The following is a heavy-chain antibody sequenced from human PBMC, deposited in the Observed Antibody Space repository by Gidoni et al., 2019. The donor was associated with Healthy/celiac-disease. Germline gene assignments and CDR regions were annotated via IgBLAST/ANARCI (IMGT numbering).Heavy chain of an antibody. J-gene: IGHJ6*02. Sequence: QVQLQESGPVLLKPSETLSLTCTVSGGSIRSYYWSWIRQPPGKGLEWIGYIYYSGSTNYNPSLKSRVTISVDTSKNQFSLKLSSVTAADTAVYYCARVPSLGPFYYYYGMDVWGQGTTVTVSS. CDR3: ARVPSLGPFYYYYGMDV. V-gene: IGHV4-59*01. CDR1: GGSIRSYY. CDR2: IYYSGST.